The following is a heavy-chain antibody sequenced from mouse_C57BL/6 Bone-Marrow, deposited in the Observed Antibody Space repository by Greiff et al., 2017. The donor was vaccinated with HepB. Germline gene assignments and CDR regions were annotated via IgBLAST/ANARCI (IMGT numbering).Heavy chain of an antibody. D-gene: IGHD2-4*01. CDR2: IHPNSGST. CDR1: GYTFTSYW. Sequence: QVQLQQPGAELVKPGASVKLSCKASGYTFTSYWMHWVTQRPGQGLEWIGMIHPNSGSTNYNEKFKSKATLTVDKSSSTAYMQLSSLTSEDSAVYYCAKGIYYDYDWFAYWGQGTLVTVSA. V-gene: IGHV1-64*01. J-gene: IGHJ3*01. CDR3: AKGIYYDYDWFAY.